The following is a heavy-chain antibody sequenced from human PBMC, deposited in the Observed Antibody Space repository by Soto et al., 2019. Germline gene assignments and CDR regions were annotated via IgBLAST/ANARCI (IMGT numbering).Heavy chain of an antibody. V-gene: IGHV6-1*01. CDR3: ARDQMAATGWFDP. CDR2: TYYRSKWYN. D-gene: IGHD2-15*01. J-gene: IGHJ5*02. CDR1: WESPSSTSAV. Sequence: SHTLSLTGRISWESPSSTSAVWNLFKQAPSRGLEWLGRTYYRSKWYNDYAVSVKSRITINPDTSKNQFSLQLNSVTPEDTAVYYCARDQMAATGWFDPWGQGTLVTVSS.